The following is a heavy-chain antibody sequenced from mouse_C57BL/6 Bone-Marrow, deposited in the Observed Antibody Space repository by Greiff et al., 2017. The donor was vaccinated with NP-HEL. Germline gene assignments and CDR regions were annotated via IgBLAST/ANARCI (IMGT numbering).Heavy chain of an antibody. CDR3: ARDGLRHGTWLAY. CDR1: GFTFSSYA. V-gene: IGHV5-4*01. J-gene: IGHJ3*01. D-gene: IGHD2-4*01. Sequence: EVMLVESGGGLVKPGGSLKLSCAASGFTFSSYAMSWVRQTPEKRLEWVATISDGGSYTYYPDNVKGRFTISRDHAKNNLYLQMSHLKSEDTAMYYCARDGLRHGTWLAYWGQGTLVTVSA. CDR2: ISDGGSYT.